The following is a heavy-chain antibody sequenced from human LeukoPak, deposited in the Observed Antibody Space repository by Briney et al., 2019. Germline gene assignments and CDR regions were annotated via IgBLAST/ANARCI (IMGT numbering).Heavy chain of an antibody. CDR3: TTFGCSTTTCYPGGY. CDR2: IKKKTDGGTT. CDR1: GFTFSNAW. D-gene: IGHD2-2*01. J-gene: IGHJ4*02. V-gene: IGHV3-15*01. Sequence: GGSLRLSCAASGFTFSNAWMSWVRQAPGKGLEWVGRIKKKTDGGTTDHAATVKDKFTISRDDSKNTLYLQMNSLKTEDTAVYYCTTFGCSTTTCYPGGYWGQGTLVTVSS.